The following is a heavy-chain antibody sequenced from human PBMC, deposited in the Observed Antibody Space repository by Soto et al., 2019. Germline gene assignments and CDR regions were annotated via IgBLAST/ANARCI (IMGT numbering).Heavy chain of an antibody. V-gene: IGHV4-30-4*01. CDR3: ARDLGGFYYFAY. CDR1: GGSISSGDYY. Sequence: QVQLQESGPGLVKPSQTLSLTCTVSGGSISSGDYYWSWIRQPPGKGLEWIGYIYYSGSTYYNPSLKSRGTISVDTSKNQFSLELSSVTAADTAVYYCARDLGGFYYFAYWGQGTLVTVSS. J-gene: IGHJ4*02. D-gene: IGHD1-26*01. CDR2: IYYSGST.